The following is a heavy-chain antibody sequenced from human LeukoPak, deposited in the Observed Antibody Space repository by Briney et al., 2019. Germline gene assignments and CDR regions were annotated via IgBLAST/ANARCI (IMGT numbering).Heavy chain of an antibody. Sequence: PSETLSLTCAVSGGSISSSNWWSWVRQPPGKGLEWIGEIYHSGSTNYNPSLKSRVTISVDKSKNQFSLKLSSVTAADTAVYYCARVNSGSYHYFDYWGQGTLVTVSS. D-gene: IGHD1-26*01. CDR1: GGSISSSNW. CDR3: ARVNSGSYHYFDY. J-gene: IGHJ4*02. CDR2: IYHSGST. V-gene: IGHV4-4*02.